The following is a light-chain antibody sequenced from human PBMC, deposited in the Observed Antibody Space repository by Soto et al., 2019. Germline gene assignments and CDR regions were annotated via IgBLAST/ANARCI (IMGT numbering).Light chain of an antibody. CDR2: WAS. CDR3: QQYYSSPYT. CDR1: QSLLYSSNNKNY. Sequence: IVMTQSPDSLAVSLGERATINCKSSQSLLYSSNNKNYLAWYQQKPGQPPNLLIYWASTRESGVPDRFSGSGSGTDFTLTINSLQAEDVAVYYCQQYYSSPYTFGQGTKLEIK. V-gene: IGKV4-1*01. J-gene: IGKJ2*01.